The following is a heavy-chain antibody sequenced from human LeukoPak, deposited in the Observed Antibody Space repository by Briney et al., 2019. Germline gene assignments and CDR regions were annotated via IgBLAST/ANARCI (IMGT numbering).Heavy chain of an antibody. D-gene: IGHD2-2*02. CDR1: GFTFSSYA. J-gene: IGHJ6*03. CDR3: AKIVARRYCSSTSCYTRRYYYYYYMDV. V-gene: IGHV3-23*01. CDR2: ISGSGGST. Sequence: PGGSLRLSCAASGFTFSSYAMSWVRQAPGKGLEWVSAISGSGGSTYYADSVKGRFTISRDNSKNTLYLQMNSLRAEDTAVYYCAKIVARRYCSSTSCYTRRYYYYYYMDVWGKGTTVTVSS.